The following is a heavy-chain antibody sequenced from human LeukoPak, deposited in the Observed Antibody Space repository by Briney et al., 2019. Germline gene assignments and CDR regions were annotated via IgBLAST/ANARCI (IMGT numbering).Heavy chain of an antibody. CDR2: INPSGGST. D-gene: IGHD3-22*01. J-gene: IGHJ3*02. Sequence: ASVKVSCKASGYTFTGYYMHWVRQAPGQGLEWMGIINPSGGSTNYAQKFQGRVTMTRDTSTSTVYMELSSLRSDDTAVYYCARVGYYDISGEDTFDIWGQGTMVTVSS. CDR1: GYTFTGYY. CDR3: ARVGYYDISGEDTFDI. V-gene: IGHV1-46*01.